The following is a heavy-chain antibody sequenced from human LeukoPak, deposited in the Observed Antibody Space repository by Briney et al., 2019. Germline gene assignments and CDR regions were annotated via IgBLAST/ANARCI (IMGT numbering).Heavy chain of an antibody. J-gene: IGHJ3*02. CDR1: GFTVSSNY. CDR3: ARGEGTAMANDAFDI. D-gene: IGHD5-18*01. V-gene: IGHV3-66*01. CDR2: IYSGGST. Sequence: PGGSLRLSCAASGFTVSSNYMSWVRQAPGKGLEWVSVIYSGGSTYYADSVKGRFTISRDNSKNTLYLQMNSLRAEDTAVYYCARGEGTAMANDAFDIWGQGTMVTVSS.